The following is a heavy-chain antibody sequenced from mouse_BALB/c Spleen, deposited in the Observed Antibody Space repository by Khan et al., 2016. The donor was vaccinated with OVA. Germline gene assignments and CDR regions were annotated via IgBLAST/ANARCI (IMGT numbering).Heavy chain of an antibody. CDR2: ISPLAYSI. J-gene: IGHJ4*01. Sequence: EVQLQQSGGGLVQPGGSRKLSCSASGFTFSDYGMAWVRQAPGQGPEWVAFISPLAYSIYYADTVTGRSTITGDNATSTPYLELSTLRSEDTAMYYWARPWDMDYWGQGTAVTVSS. D-gene: IGHD4-1*01. CDR3: ARPWDMDY. V-gene: IGHV5-15*02. CDR1: GFTFSDYG.